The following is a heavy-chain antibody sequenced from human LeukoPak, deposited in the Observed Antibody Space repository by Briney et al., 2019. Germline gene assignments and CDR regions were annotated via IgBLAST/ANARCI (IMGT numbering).Heavy chain of an antibody. CDR1: GFTVSSNY. V-gene: IGHV3-53*01. CDR2: IYSGGST. J-gene: IGHJ4*02. Sequence: GGSLRLSCAASGFTVSSNYMSWVRQAPGRGLEWVSVIYSGGSTYYVDSVKGRFTISRDNSKNTLYLQMKSLRAEDTAVYYCTKGVAGTSDGVDYWGQGTLVTVSS. D-gene: IGHD6-19*01. CDR3: TKGVAGTSDGVDY.